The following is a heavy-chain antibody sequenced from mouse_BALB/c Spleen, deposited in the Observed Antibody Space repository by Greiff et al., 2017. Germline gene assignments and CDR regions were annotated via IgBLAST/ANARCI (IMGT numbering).Heavy chain of an antibody. J-gene: IGHJ4*01. CDR2: IDPANGNT. D-gene: IGHD2-4*01. CDR3: AREGLRHYYYAMDY. Sequence: VQLQQSGAELVKPGASVKLSCTASGFNIKDTYMHWVKQRPEQGLEWIGRIDPANGNTKYDPKFQGKATITADTSSNTAYLQLSSLTSEDTAVYYCAREGLRHYYYAMDYWGQGTSVTVAS. CDR1: GFNIKDTY. V-gene: IGHV14-3*02.